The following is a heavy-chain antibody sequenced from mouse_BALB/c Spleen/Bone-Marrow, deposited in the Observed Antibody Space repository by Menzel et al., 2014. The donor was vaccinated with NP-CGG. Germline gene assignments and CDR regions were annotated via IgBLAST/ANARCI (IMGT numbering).Heavy chain of an antibody. CDR3: ARSYVNPYYFDY. D-gene: IGHD2-12*01. V-gene: IGHV1-12*01. CDR2: IYPGNGDT. J-gene: IGHJ2*01. Sequence: QSGAELVKPGASVKMSCKASGYTFTTYNMHWVKQTPGQGLEWIGAIYPGNGDTSYNQKFKGKATLTADKSSSAAYMHLSSLTPEDTAVYYCARSYVNPYYFDYWGQGTTLTVSS. CDR1: GYTFTTYN.